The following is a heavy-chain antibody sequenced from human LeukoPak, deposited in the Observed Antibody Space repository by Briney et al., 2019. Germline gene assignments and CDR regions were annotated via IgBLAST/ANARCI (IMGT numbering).Heavy chain of an antibody. Sequence: GGSLRLSCAASGFTFSSYEMNWVRQAPGKGLERVSYISSSGSTIYYADSVKGRFTISRDNAKNSLYLQMNSLRAEDTAVYYCARDGDPPYYYYYGMDVWGQGTTVTVSS. CDR3: ARDGDPPYYYYYGMDV. V-gene: IGHV3-48*03. J-gene: IGHJ6*02. D-gene: IGHD7-27*01. CDR1: GFTFSSYE. CDR2: ISSSGSTI.